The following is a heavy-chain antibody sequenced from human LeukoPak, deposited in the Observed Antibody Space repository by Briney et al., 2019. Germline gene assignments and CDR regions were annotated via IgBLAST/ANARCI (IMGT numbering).Heavy chain of an antibody. D-gene: IGHD6-6*01. CDR2: IHTSGNT. J-gene: IGHJ4*02. CDR3: AREGSMTARPFVSIDY. V-gene: IGHV4-4*07. Sequence: SETLSLTCTVSGGSINSYYWTWIRQPAGKGLEWIGRIHTSGNTDYNPSLQSRITMSVDTSKNQFSLKLSSVTAADTAVYYCAREGSMTARPFVSIDYWGQGTLSPSPQ. CDR1: GGSINSYY.